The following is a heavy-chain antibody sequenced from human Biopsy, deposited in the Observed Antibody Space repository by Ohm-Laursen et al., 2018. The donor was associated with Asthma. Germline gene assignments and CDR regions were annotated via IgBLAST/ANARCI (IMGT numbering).Heavy chain of an antibody. CDR2: MSFDGRQT. CDR3: AKGALESCSGPTCYPLDY. Sequence: PPGTLSLTCAASGFSFNSYGMHWVRQAPGKGLEWVAVMSFDGRQTYYADSVKGRFTISRDNSKNTLYLQMNSLRAEDTAIYYCAKGALESCSGPTCYPLDYWGLGTLVTVST. CDR1: GFSFNSYG. D-gene: IGHD2-15*01. J-gene: IGHJ4*02. V-gene: IGHV3-30*18.